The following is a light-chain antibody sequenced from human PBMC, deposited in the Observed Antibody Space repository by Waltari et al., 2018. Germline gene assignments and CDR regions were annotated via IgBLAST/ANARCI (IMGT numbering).Light chain of an antibody. J-gene: IGLJ1*01. CDR1: NSDVGNSNL. V-gene: IGLV2-23*02. Sequence: QSALTQPASVSGTPGQSIPISCTGTNSDVGNSNLDSWYQHHPGEAPKLMICAVIKRPSGVSNRFSGSKSGNTASLTISGLQAEDEADYYCCSYAGSGTYVFGTGTKVTVL. CDR2: AVI. CDR3: CSYAGSGTYV.